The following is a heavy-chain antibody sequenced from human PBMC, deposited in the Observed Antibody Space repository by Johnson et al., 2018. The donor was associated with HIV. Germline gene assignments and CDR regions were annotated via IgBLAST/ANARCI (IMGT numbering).Heavy chain of an antibody. Sequence: QVQLVESGGGVVQPGRSLRLSCAASEFSFSTYALHWVRQAPGEGLEWVAVISYDGVNKYYADSVKGRFTVSRDNSKNTLYLQMNSLRAEDTAVYYCAKEASGWYHAGDAFDIWGQGTMVTVSS. V-gene: IGHV3-30*04. D-gene: IGHD6-19*01. J-gene: IGHJ3*02. CDR3: AKEASGWYHAGDAFDI. CDR1: EFSFSTYA. CDR2: ISYDGVNK.